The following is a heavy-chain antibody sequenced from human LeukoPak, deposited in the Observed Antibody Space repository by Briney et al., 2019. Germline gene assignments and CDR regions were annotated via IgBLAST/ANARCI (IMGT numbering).Heavy chain of an antibody. Sequence: GRSLRLSCAASGLDFSNYDMHWVRQAPGKGLQWVSTIWFDGTNKYYTDPVKGRFSVSRDNSSHILELQMHSLRGDDSAVYYCASTRTGRDSYFFYYMDVWGKGTTVTVSS. V-gene: IGHV3-33*01. J-gene: IGHJ6*03. CDR2: IWFDGTNK. CDR3: ASTRTGRDSYFFYYMDV. D-gene: IGHD3-10*01. CDR1: GLDFSNYD.